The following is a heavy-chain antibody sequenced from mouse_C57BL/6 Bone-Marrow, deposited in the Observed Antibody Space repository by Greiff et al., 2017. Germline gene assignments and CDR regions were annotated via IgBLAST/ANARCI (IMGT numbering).Heavy chain of an antibody. CDR2: IHPNSGST. CDR3: ARGDYEDGAGYFDG. Sequence: VQLQQPGAELVKPGASVKLSCTASGSTFTNYWMHWVKQRPGQGLEWIGMIHPNSGSTNYNEKFKSKATLTVDKSSSTDYMQLSSLTSEDSAVYYGARGDYEDGAGYFDGWGTGTTVTVAS. CDR1: GSTFTNYW. V-gene: IGHV1-64*01. D-gene: IGHD2-4*01. J-gene: IGHJ1*03.